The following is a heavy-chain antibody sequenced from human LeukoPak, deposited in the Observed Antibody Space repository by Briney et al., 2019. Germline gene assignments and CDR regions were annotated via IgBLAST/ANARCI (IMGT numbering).Heavy chain of an antibody. V-gene: IGHV4-30-4*01. Sequence: SQTLSLTCTVSGVSISSGDYYWSWIRQPPGKGLEWIGYIYYSGSTYYNPSLKSRVTISVDTSKNQFSLKLSSVTAADTAVYYCARVGSSWDLVFDYWGQGTLVTVSS. CDR1: GVSISSGDYY. J-gene: IGHJ4*02. CDR2: IYYSGST. CDR3: ARVGSSWDLVFDY. D-gene: IGHD6-13*01.